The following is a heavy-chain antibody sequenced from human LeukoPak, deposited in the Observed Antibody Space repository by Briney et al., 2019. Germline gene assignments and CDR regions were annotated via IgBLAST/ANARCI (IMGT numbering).Heavy chain of an antibody. CDR2: IYYSGST. CDR3: ARGGSRAGDFWHFDL. D-gene: IGHD3-10*01. Sequence: PSETLSLTCTVSGGSISSGGYYWSWIRQHPGKGLEWIGYIYYSGSTYHNPSLESRVTISVDTSKNQFSLKLSSVTAADTAVYYCARGGSRAGDFWHFDLWGRGTLVTVSS. V-gene: IGHV4-31*03. CDR1: GGSISSGGYY. J-gene: IGHJ2*01.